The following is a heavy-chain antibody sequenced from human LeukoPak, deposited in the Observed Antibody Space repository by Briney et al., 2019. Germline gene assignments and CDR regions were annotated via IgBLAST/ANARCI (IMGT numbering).Heavy chain of an antibody. V-gene: IGHV5-51*01. CDR1: GYSFTNYW. Sequence: GESLKISCKGSGYSFTNYWIGWVRQMPGKGLEWMGIIYPGDSHTRYSPSFQGQVTISADKSISTAYLQWSSLKASDTAMYYCARQRREYYYDSSGYLDYWGQGTLVTVSS. J-gene: IGHJ4*02. CDR2: IYPGDSHT. D-gene: IGHD3-22*01. CDR3: ARQRREYYYDSSGYLDY.